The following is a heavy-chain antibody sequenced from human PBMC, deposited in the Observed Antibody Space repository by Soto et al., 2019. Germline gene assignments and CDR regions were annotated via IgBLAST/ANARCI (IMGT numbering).Heavy chain of an antibody. CDR3: ARQDVVVPRALPELDP. CDR2: ISAYNGNT. D-gene: IGHD2-2*02. Sequence: QVQLVQSGAEVKKPGASVKVSCKASGYTFNMYGITWVRQAPGQGLEWMGWISAYNGNTNYAQKLQGRVTMTTDTSTSTAYMELRSLRSDDTAVYYCARQDVVVPRALPELDPWGQGTLVTVSS. J-gene: IGHJ5*02. CDR1: GYTFNMYG. V-gene: IGHV1-18*04.